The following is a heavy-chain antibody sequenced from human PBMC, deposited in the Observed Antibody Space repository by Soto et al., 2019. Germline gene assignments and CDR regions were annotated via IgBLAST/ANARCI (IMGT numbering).Heavy chain of an antibody. Sequence: GESLKISCKGSGYSFTSYWIGWVRQMPGKGLEWMGIIYPGDSDTRYSPSFQGQVTISADKSISTAYLQWSSLKASDTAMYYCATKQSSNYDFWSGYYEFDYWGQGTLVTVSS. CDR2: IYPGDSDT. CDR1: GYSFTSYW. J-gene: IGHJ4*02. D-gene: IGHD3-3*01. V-gene: IGHV5-51*01. CDR3: ATKQSSNYDFWSGYYEFDY.